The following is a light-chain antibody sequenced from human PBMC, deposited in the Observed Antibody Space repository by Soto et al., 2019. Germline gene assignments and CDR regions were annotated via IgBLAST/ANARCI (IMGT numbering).Light chain of an antibody. V-gene: IGKV1-27*01. CDR2: AAS. Sequence: DIQMTQSPSSLSASVGDRVTITCRASQGISNYLAWYQQKPGKVPKLLIYAASTLQSGVPSRFNGSGSGTDFALTIRSLQPEDVASYYCQNFNSAPFTFGPGTKVDIK. CDR1: QGISNY. CDR3: QNFNSAPFT. J-gene: IGKJ3*01.